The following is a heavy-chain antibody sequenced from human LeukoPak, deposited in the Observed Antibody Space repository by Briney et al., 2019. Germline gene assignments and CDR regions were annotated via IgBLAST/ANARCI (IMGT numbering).Heavy chain of an antibody. Sequence: GGSLRLSCAASGFSFSNYGMHWVRQAPGKGLDWVAFVRYDGNNPYYSASVKGRFTISRDNSKNTVLLQMNNLRLEDAAVYYCARGSRYGDYPYYCDFWGQGTLVTVFS. CDR2: VRYDGNNP. CDR1: GFSFSNYG. CDR3: ARGSRYGDYPYYCDF. D-gene: IGHD4-17*01. V-gene: IGHV3-30*02. J-gene: IGHJ4*02.